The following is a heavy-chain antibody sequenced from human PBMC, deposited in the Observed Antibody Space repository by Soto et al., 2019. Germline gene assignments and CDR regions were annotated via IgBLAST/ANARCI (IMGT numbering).Heavy chain of an antibody. V-gene: IGHV3-30-3*01. J-gene: IGHJ6*02. CDR2: ISYDGSNK. D-gene: IGHD5-12*01. CDR3: ARGIGLRLGVFNYYYGMDV. CDR1: GFTFSSYA. Sequence: QVQLVESGGGVVQPGRSLRLSCAASGFTFSSYAMHWVRQAPGKGLEWVAVISYDGSNKYYADSVKGRFTISRDNSKNALYLQMNSLRAEDTAVYYCARGIGLRLGVFNYYYGMDVWGQGTTVTVSS.